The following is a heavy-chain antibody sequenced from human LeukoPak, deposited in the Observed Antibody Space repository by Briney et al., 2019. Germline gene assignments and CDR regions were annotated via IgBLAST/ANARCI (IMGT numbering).Heavy chain of an antibody. Sequence: PSETLSLTCAVYGGSFSGYYWSWIRQPPGKGLEWIGEINHSGSTNYNPSLKSRVTISVDTSKNQFSLKLSSMTAADTAVYYCARGKYYDSSEFDPWSQGTLVTVSS. CDR3: ARGKYYDSSEFDP. J-gene: IGHJ5*02. CDR1: GGSFSGYY. V-gene: IGHV4-34*01. CDR2: INHSGST. D-gene: IGHD3-22*01.